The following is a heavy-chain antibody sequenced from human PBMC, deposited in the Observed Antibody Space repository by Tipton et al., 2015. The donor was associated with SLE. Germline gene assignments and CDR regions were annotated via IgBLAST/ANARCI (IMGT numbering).Heavy chain of an antibody. CDR3: ARGPPMDV. CDR1: GGSITTTPYY. V-gene: IGHV4-39*07. J-gene: IGHJ6*04. CDR2: FYFGGNT. Sequence: TLSLTCSVSGGSITTTPYYWGWIRQPPGKGLEWNGNFYFGGNTYYNPSLQSRVTLSVDTSRNQFSLKLSSVTAADTAVYFCARGPPMDVWGKGTTVTVST.